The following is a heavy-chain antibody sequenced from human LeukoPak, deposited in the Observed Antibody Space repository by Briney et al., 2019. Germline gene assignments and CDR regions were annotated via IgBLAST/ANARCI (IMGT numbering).Heavy chain of an antibody. D-gene: IGHD2-2*01. CDR3: ARGYCRSTSCHEPPLYGMDV. CDR1: GYTFTNYG. Sequence: ASVKVSCKASGYTFTNYGITWVRQAPGQGLEWMGWVSGDSSNTNLAQRFQARVTMTSDTSTSTVYMELRSLRSDDTAVYYCARGYCRSTSCHEPPLYGMDVWGQGTTVTVS. J-gene: IGHJ6*02. CDR2: VSGDSSNT. V-gene: IGHV1-18*01.